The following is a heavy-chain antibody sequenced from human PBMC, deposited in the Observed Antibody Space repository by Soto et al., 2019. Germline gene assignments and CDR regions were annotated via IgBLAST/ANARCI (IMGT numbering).Heavy chain of an antibody. CDR2: INPSGGST. D-gene: IGHD6-13*01. CDR3: ARASPIRVGYSSSWTFDY. Sequence: QVQLVQSGAEVKKPGASVKVSCKASGYTFTSYYMHWVRQAPGQGLEWLGIINPSGGSTSYAQKYQGRVTITRDPSTSTVYMDLSSLRSEDTAVYYCARASPIRVGYSSSWTFDYWGQGTLVTVSS. J-gene: IGHJ4*02. V-gene: IGHV1-46*01. CDR1: GYTFTSYY.